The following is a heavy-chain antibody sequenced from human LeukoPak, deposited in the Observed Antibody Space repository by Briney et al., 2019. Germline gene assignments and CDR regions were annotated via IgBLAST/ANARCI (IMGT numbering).Heavy chain of an antibody. CDR2: ISYDGSNK. CDR1: GFTFSSYA. V-gene: IGHV3-30-3*01. D-gene: IGHD6-19*01. J-gene: IGHJ4*02. CDR3: AKDPDEYSSGSFDY. Sequence: GGSLRLSCAASGFTFSSYAMHWVRQAPGKGLEWVAVISYDGSNKYYADSVKGRFTISRDNSKNTLYLQMNSLRAEDTAVYYCAKDPDEYSSGSFDYWGQGTLVTVSS.